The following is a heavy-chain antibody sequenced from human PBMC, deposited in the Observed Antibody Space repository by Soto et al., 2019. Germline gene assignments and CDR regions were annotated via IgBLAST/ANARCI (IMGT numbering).Heavy chain of an antibody. CDR1: GFSLTTRGVG. J-gene: IGHJ5*02. CDR2: IYWDDDK. Sequence: QITLKESGPTLVKPTQTLTLTCTFSGFSLTTRGVGVGWIRQPPGKALECLALIYWDDDKRYSPSLQSRLSITKDTSKDQVFLTKTNVAPVDTATYYCALSPNYSQYDWFHPWGQGTLVSVSS. D-gene: IGHD2-21*01. CDR3: ALSPNYSQYDWFHP. V-gene: IGHV2-5*02.